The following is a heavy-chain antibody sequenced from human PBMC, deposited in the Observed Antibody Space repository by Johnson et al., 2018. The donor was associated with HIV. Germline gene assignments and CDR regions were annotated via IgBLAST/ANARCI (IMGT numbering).Heavy chain of an antibody. J-gene: IGHJ3*02. CDR2: ISFDGSNK. CDR3: AKDRRSFYGGYLDAFDI. D-gene: IGHD3-22*01. V-gene: IGHV3-30*19. CDR1: GFTFDTYG. Sequence: VQLVESGGGVVQPGRSLRLSCAASGFTFDTYGMHWVRQAPGKGLEWVAVISFDGSNKYYADSVKGRFTISRDNAKNSLYLQMNSLRVDDTAVYYCAKDRRSFYGGYLDAFDIWGQGTMVTVS.